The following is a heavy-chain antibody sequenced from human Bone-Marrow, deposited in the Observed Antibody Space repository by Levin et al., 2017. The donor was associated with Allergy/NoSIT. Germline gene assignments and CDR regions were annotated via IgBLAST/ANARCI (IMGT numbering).Heavy chain of an antibody. Sequence: QPGESLKISCAASKFIFKNYAMAWLRQAPGQGLEWVSAVSGSGDQTYHADSVRGRFTISRDNSKDTLFLQMNNLRAEDTAVYFCAKGGVAAPPFYWGQGTLVTVSS. D-gene: IGHD3-10*01. CDR3: AKGGVAAPPFY. CDR1: KFIFKNYA. CDR2: VSGSGDQT. V-gene: IGHV3-23*01. J-gene: IGHJ4*02.